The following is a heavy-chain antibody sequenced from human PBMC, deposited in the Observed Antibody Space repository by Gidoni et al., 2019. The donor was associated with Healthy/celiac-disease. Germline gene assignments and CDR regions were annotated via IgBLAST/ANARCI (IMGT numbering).Heavy chain of an antibody. Sequence: EVQLLESGGGLVQPGGSLSLSCAASGFTFSSYAMSWVRQAPGKGLEWVSAISGSGGSTYYADSVKGRFTISRDNSKNTLYLQMNSLRAEDTAVYYCAKARRATVTTPLGYWGQGTLVTVSS. CDR2: ISGSGGST. J-gene: IGHJ4*02. CDR1: GFTFSSYA. CDR3: AKARRATVTTPLGY. V-gene: IGHV3-23*01. D-gene: IGHD4-17*01.